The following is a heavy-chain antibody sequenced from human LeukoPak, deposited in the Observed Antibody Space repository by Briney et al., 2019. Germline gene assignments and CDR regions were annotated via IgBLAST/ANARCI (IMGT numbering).Heavy chain of an antibody. CDR2: IIPIFGTA. CDR3: ARGRVKYSYGYESNY. V-gene: IGHV1-69*05. J-gene: IGHJ4*02. CDR1: GGTFSSYA. D-gene: IGHD5-18*01. Sequence: SVKVSCKASGGTFSSYAISWVRQAPGQGLEWMGGIIPIFGTANYAQKLQGRVTITTDESTSTAYMELSSLRSEDTAVYYCARGRVKYSYGYESNYWGQGTLVTVSS.